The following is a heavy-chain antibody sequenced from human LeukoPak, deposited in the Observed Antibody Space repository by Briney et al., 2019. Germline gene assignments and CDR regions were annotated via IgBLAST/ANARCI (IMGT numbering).Heavy chain of an antibody. V-gene: IGHV3-30*03. CDR3: ARDLLAGAPGEDY. CDR2: ISYDGSNK. CDR1: GFTFSSYG. Sequence: QPGGSLRLTCAASGFTFSSYGMHWVRQAPGKGLEWVAVISYDGSNKYYADSVKGRFTISRDNAKNSLYLQMNSLRAEDTAVYYCARDLLAGAPGEDYWGQGTLVTVSS. J-gene: IGHJ4*02. D-gene: IGHD1-26*01.